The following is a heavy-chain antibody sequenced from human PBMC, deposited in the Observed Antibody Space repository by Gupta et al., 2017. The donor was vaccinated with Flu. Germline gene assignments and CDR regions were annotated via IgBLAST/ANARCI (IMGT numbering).Heavy chain of an antibody. V-gene: IGHV4-59*08. CDR3: ARSGAVTTYYYSMDV. J-gene: IGHJ6*03. D-gene: IGHD4-17*01. Sequence: RQPPGKGLGWVGYIFHNGNTNYKSSLRGRVTMSVDTSKNQFSLRLSSVTAADTAVYYCARSGAVTTYYYSMDVWGNGTTVTVSS. CDR2: IFHNGNT.